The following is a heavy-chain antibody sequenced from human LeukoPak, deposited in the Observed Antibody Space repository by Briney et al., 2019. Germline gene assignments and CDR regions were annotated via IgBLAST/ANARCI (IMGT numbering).Heavy chain of an antibody. Sequence: SETLSLTCTVSGGSISSSNYYWGWIRQPPGKGLEWIGNIYYSGSTYYNPSFKSRLTISVDTSKNQFSLKLGSVTAADTAVYYCASLRTGDFDYWGQGALVTVSS. D-gene: IGHD3-10*01. CDR3: ASLRTGDFDY. CDR2: IYYSGST. V-gene: IGHV4-39*01. J-gene: IGHJ4*02. CDR1: GGSISSSNYY.